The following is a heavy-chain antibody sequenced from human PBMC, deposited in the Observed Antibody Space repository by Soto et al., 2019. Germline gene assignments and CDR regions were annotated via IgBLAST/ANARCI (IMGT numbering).Heavy chain of an antibody. J-gene: IGHJ2*01. Sequence: EVQLVESGGGLVQPGGSLRLSCAASGFSFSSYWMTWVRQAPGKGLEWVANISPDGSDKYYVDSVKGRFTISRDHVKNSLYLPVNRLRVDDTALYYCARARIDLWGRGTLVTVSS. V-gene: IGHV3-7*01. CDR3: ARARIDL. CDR1: GFSFSSYW. CDR2: ISPDGSDK.